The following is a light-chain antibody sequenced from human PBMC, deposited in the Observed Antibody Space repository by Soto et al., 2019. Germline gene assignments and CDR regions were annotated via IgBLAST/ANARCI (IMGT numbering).Light chain of an antibody. V-gene: IGLV1-40*01. Sequence: QPALTQPPSVSGAPGQRVTISCTGSSSNIGASYAVHWYQQLPGTAPKLLIYGNSNRPSGVPDRFSGSKSGTSASLAITGLQAEDEADYYCQSYDSSLSGSVFGGGTKLTVL. J-gene: IGLJ3*02. CDR2: GNS. CDR3: QSYDSSLSGSV. CDR1: SSNIGASYA.